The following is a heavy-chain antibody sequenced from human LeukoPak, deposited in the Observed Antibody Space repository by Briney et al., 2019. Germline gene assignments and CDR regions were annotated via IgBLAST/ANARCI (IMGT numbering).Heavy chain of an antibody. V-gene: IGHV3-23*01. J-gene: IGHJ4*02. CDR2: ISAGGGST. Sequence: GGSLKLSCVISRFTLSSYAMSWVRQAPGKGLEWVSGISAGGGSTYHADSVKGRFTISRDNSKNTLYLQMNSLRAEDTAVYYCAKDGRSSTPGYWGQGTLVTVSS. CDR3: AKDGRSSTPGY. CDR1: RFTLSSYA. D-gene: IGHD2-2*01.